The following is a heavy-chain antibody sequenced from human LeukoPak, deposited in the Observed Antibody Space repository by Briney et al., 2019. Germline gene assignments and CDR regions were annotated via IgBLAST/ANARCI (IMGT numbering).Heavy chain of an antibody. J-gene: IGHJ2*01. CDR3: ARAVAGGRYFDL. V-gene: IGHV6-1*01. Sequence: SQTLSLTCAISGDIVSNNSAAWTWIRQSPSRGLEWLGRTYFMSEWSNTYAPSMTSRITINADTSKNLFSLQLNSVTPEDTAVYFCARAVAGGRYFDLWGRGTLVTVSS. CDR1: GDIVSNNSAA. D-gene: IGHD4-23*01. CDR2: TYFMSEWSN.